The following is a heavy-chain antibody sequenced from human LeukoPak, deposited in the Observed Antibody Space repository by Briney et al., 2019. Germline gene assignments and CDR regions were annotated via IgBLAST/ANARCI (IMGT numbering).Heavy chain of an antibody. Sequence: GSSVKVSCKASGGAFSSYAISWVRQAPGQGLEWMGGIIPIFGTANYAQKFQGRVTITADESTSTAYMELSSLRSEDTAVYYCARVRQQWPSRYYFDYWGQGTLVTVSS. CDR2: IIPIFGTA. CDR3: ARVRQQWPSRYYFDY. D-gene: IGHD6-19*01. J-gene: IGHJ4*02. CDR1: GGAFSSYA. V-gene: IGHV1-69*01.